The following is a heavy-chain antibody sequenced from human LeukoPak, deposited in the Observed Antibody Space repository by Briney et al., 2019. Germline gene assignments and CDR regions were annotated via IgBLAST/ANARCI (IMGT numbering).Heavy chain of an antibody. J-gene: IGHJ5*02. Sequence: TGGSLRLSCAASGFTFSSYSMNWVRQPPGKGLEWIGSIYDSGSTYYNPSLKSRVTISVDTSKNQFSLKLNSVTAADTAVYYCARHYGPWGQGTLVTVSS. V-gene: IGHV4-39*01. D-gene: IGHD3-10*01. CDR2: IYDSGST. CDR3: ARHYGP. CDR1: GFTFSSYSMN.